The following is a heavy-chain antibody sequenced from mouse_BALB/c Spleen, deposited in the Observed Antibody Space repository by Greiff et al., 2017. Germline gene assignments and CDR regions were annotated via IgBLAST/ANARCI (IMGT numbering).Heavy chain of an antibody. CDR3: DRKRTGRGAMDY. J-gene: IGHJ4*01. Sequence: QVQLQQSGPGLVQPSHSLYITCTASGFSLTSYGVHWVRQSPGKGLEWLGLICSGGSTDYNDEYIYSQSISKDNSKSPIFFKMNSLQANDTAIFYCDRKRTGRGAMDYWGQGTSVTVSS. CDR1: GFSLTSYG. V-gene: IGHV2-2*02. CDR2: ICSGGST.